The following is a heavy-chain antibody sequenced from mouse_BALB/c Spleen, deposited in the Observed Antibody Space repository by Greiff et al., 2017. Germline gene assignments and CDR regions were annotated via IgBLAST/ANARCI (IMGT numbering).Heavy chain of an antibody. V-gene: IGHV1S81*02. J-gene: IGHJ3*01. Sequence: QVQLQQPGAELVKPGASVKLSCKASGYTFTSYWMHWVKQRPGQGLEWIGEINPSNGRTNYNEKFKSKATLTVDKSSSTAYMQLSSLTSEDSAVYCCAKGDGYFDYWGQGTLVTVSA. CDR3: AKGDGYFDY. CDR2: INPSNGRT. D-gene: IGHD2-3*01. CDR1: GYTFTSYW.